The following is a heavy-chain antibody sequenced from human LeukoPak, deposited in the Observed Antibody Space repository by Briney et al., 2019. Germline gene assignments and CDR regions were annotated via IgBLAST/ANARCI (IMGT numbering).Heavy chain of an antibody. D-gene: IGHD3-10*01. CDR2: ITSSSNYI. V-gene: IGHV3-11*06. Sequence: PGGSLRLSCAASGFTFSDYYMSWIRQAPGKGLEWVSSITSSSNYIYYVDSVKGRFTISRDNAKNSLYLQMNSLRAEDTTVYYCARDCWDYGSGSYCGIDYWGQGTLVTVSS. CDR3: ARDCWDYGSGSYCGIDY. J-gene: IGHJ4*02. CDR1: GFTFSDYY.